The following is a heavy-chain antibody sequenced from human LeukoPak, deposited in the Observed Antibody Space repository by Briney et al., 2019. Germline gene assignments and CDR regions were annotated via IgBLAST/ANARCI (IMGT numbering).Heavy chain of an antibody. Sequence: GGPLRLSCAASGFTVSSNYMSWVRQAPGKGLEWVSVIYSGGSTYYADSVKGRFTISRDNSKNTLYLQMNSLRAEDTAVYYCARASKGDYGDNRGAFDIWGQGTMVTVSS. V-gene: IGHV3-53*01. J-gene: IGHJ3*02. D-gene: IGHD4-17*01. CDR3: ARASKGDYGDNRGAFDI. CDR2: IYSGGST. CDR1: GFTVSSNY.